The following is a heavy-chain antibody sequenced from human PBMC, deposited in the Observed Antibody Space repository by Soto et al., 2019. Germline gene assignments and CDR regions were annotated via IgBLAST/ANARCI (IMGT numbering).Heavy chain of an antibody. CDR3: ARGSNEVYYYYYMDV. V-gene: IGHV4-59*08. CDR2: IYYSGST. CDR1: GGSISSYY. D-gene: IGHD2-15*01. J-gene: IGHJ6*03. Sequence: QVQLQESGPGLVKPSETLSLTCTVSGGSISSYYWSWIRQPPGKGLEWIGYIYYSGSTNYNPSLKSRVTISVDTSKNQFSLKLSSVTAADTAVYYCARGSNEVYYYYYMDVWGKGTTVTVSS.